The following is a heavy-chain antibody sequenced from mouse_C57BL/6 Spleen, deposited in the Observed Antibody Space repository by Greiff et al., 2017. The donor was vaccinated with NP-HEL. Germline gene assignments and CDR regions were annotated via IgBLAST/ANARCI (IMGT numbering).Heavy chain of an antibody. D-gene: IGHD1-1*01. CDR3: ARGEIRAYAMDY. CDR2: IYPGDGDT. Sequence: QVQLKQSGAELVKPGASVKISCKASGYAFSSYWMNWVKQRPGKGLEWIGQIYPGDGDTNYNGKFKGKATLTADKSSSTAYMQLSSLTSEDSAVYFCARGEIRAYAMDYWGQGTSVTVSS. CDR1: GYAFSSYW. V-gene: IGHV1-80*01. J-gene: IGHJ4*01.